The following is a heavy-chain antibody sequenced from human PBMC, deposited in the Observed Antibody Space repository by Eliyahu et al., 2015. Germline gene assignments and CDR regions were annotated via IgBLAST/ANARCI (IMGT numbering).Heavy chain of an antibody. J-gene: IGHJ4*02. Sequence: EVQLXQSGAEXKKPGESLKXXXKGSAYSXSXYDXGWVRQMPGKGLEWMRIIHPGDSDIRXSPSFRGQVTISADKSISTAYLQWNTLKASDTAIYYCARHGNDYDSSSYFDSWGQGTLVTVSS. CDR1: AYSXSXYD. CDR2: IHPGDSDI. D-gene: IGHD3-22*01. V-gene: IGHV5-51*01. CDR3: ARHGNDYDSSSYFDS.